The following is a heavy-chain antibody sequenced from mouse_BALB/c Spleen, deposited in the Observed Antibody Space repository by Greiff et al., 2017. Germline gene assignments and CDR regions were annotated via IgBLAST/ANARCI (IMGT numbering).Heavy chain of an antibody. CDR1: GFTFSSYA. J-gene: IGHJ2*01. Sequence: DVQLVESGGGLVKPGGSLKLSCAASGFTFSSYAMSWVRQTPEKRLEWVASISSGGSTYYPDSVKGRFTISRDNARNILYLQMSSLRSEDTAMYYCAREGSYYDYDPLYFDYWGQGTTLTVSS. V-gene: IGHV5-6-5*01. CDR2: ISSGGST. CDR3: AREGSYYDYDPLYFDY. D-gene: IGHD2-4*01.